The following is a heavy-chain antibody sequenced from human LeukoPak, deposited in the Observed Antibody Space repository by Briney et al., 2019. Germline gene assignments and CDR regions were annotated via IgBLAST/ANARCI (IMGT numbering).Heavy chain of an antibody. D-gene: IGHD3-22*01. Sequence: GGSLRLSCAASGFTFSSYGMHWVRQAPGKGLEWVAFIRYDGSNKYYADSVKGRFAISRDNSKNTLYLQMNSLRAEDTAVYYCAKGPYYCDSSGTRDFDYWGQGTLVTVSS. CDR2: IRYDGSNK. CDR3: AKGPYYCDSSGTRDFDY. J-gene: IGHJ4*02. V-gene: IGHV3-30*02. CDR1: GFTFSSYG.